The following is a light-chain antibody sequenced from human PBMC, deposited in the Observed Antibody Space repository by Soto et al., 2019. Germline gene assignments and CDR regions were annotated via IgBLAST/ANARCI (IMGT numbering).Light chain of an antibody. CDR2: GAT. CDR3: KQFGDSLT. Sequence: ELVLTQSPGTLSLSPGESATLSCRASQSVSSTYLVWYQQKPGQAPRLLIYGATSRASGIPDRFSGSGSGTEFTLTIRRLEPEDFAVYYCKQFGDSLTCGPGTKVDIK. J-gene: IGKJ3*01. CDR1: QSVSSTY. V-gene: IGKV3-20*01.